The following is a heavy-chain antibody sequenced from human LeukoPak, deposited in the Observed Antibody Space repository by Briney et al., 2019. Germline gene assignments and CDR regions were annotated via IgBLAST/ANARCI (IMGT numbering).Heavy chain of an antibody. V-gene: IGHV3-30*18. Sequence: PGRSLRLSCAASGFTFSSYGMHWVRRAPGKGLEWVAVISYDGSNKYYADSVKGRFTISRDNSKNTLYLQMNSLRAEDTAVYYCAKNNKGGGVITHFDYWGQGTLVTVSS. D-gene: IGHD3-10*01. CDR2: ISYDGSNK. CDR3: AKNNKGGGVITHFDY. J-gene: IGHJ4*02. CDR1: GFTFSSYG.